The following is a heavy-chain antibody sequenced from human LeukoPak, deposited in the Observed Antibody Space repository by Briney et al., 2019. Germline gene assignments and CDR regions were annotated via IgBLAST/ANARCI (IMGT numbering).Heavy chain of an antibody. D-gene: IGHD3-22*01. Sequence: SETLSLTCTVSGYSISSGDYWGWIRQPPGKGLEWIGSIYHSGSTYYNPSLKSRVTISVDTSKNQFSLKLSSVTAADTAVYYCARDFDYDSRDDAFDIWGQGTMVTVSS. CDR3: ARDFDYDSRDDAFDI. CDR2: IYHSGST. V-gene: IGHV4-38-2*02. CDR1: GYSISSGDY. J-gene: IGHJ3*02.